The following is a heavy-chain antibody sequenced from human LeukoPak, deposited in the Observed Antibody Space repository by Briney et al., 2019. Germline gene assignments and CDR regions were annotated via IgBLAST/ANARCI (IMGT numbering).Heavy chain of an antibody. CDR2: IYYSGST. J-gene: IGHJ5*02. CDR1: GGSISSYY. D-gene: IGHD1-26*01. Sequence: SETLSLTCTVSGGSISSYYWSWIRQPPGKGLEWIGYIYYSGSTNYNPSLKSRVTISVDTSKNQFSLRRSSVTAADTAVYFCARVDSGSFLGDWFDPWGQGTLVTVSS. V-gene: IGHV4-59*08. CDR3: ARVDSGSFLGDWFDP.